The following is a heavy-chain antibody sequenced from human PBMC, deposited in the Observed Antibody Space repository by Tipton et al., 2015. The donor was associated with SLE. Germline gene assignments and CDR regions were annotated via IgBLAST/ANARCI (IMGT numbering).Heavy chain of an antibody. CDR3: ARSSPLYYYYMDV. J-gene: IGHJ6*03. Sequence: TLSLTCTVSGGSISSYYWSWIRQPPGKGLEWIGYIYYSGSTNYNPSLKSRATISVDTSKNQFSLKLSSVTAADTAVYYCARSSPLYYYYMDVWGKGTTVTVSS. CDR1: GGSISSYY. V-gene: IGHV4-59*01. CDR2: IYYSGST.